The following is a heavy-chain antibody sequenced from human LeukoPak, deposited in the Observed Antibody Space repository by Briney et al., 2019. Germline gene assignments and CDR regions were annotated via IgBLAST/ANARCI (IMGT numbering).Heavy chain of an antibody. V-gene: IGHV3-13*01. CDR3: ARDPYTAMVTGFDY. J-gene: IGHJ4*02. CDR2: IGTTGDT. CDR1: GFTFSNYD. D-gene: IGHD5-18*01. Sequence: GGSLRLSCAASGFTFSNYDMHWVRQPTGKGLEWVSAIGTTGDTYYPGSVKGRFTISRENAKNSLYLQMNSLRAGDTAVYYCARDPYTAMVTGFDYWGQGTLVTVSS.